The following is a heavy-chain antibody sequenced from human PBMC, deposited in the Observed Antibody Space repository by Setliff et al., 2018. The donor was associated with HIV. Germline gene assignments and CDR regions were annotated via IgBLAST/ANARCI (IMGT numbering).Heavy chain of an antibody. CDR1: GYTFTDYY. J-gene: IGHJ4*02. Sequence: ASVKVSCKATGYTFTDYYMHWVRQAPGQGLEWMGRINPNSGGTQDGQRFQGRVTMTRDTSSSTAYMELSSLRSEDTAIYYCTSEPGHATFYFDYWGLGTLVTVSS. CDR2: INPNSGGT. CDR3: TSEPGHATFYFDY. V-gene: IGHV1-2*06.